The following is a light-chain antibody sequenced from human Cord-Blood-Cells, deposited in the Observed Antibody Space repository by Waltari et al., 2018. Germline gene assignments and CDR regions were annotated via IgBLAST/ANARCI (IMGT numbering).Light chain of an antibody. CDR3: QTWGTGIQV. CDR2: LNSDGSH. V-gene: IGLV4-69*01. J-gene: IGLJ3*02. CDR1: SGHSSYA. Sequence: QLVLTQSPSASASLGASVKLTCTLRSGHSSYAIACHQQQPEKGPRYLMKLNSDGSHSKGDGIPDRFSGSSSGAERYLTISSLQSEDEADYYCQTWGTGIQVFGGGTKLTVL.